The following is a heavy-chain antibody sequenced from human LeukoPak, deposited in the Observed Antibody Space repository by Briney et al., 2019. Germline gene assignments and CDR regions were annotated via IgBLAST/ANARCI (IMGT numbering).Heavy chain of an antibody. Sequence: GASVKVSCKASGYTFTSYHMHWVRQAPGQGLEWMGIINPSGGRTSYAQKFQGRVTMTSDMSTSTVYMELSSLRSEDTAVYYCARDGDHSSSSLSWFDPWGQGTLVTVSS. CDR3: ARDGDHSSSSLSWFDP. D-gene: IGHD6-6*01. J-gene: IGHJ5*02. CDR1: GYTFTSYH. CDR2: INPSGGRT. V-gene: IGHV1-46*01.